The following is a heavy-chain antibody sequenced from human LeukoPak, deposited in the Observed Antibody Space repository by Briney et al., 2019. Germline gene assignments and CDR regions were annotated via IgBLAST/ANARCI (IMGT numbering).Heavy chain of an antibody. D-gene: IGHD5-24*01. CDR3: ARHSLVATIFDY. CDR2: IYYSGST. Sequence: SETLSLTCTVSGGSISNIIYYWGWIRQPPGKGLEWIGSIYYSGSTYYNPSLKSRVTISVDTSKNQFSLKLSSVTAADTAVYYCARHSLVATIFDYWGQGTLVTVSS. CDR1: GGSISNIIYY. V-gene: IGHV4-39*01. J-gene: IGHJ4*02.